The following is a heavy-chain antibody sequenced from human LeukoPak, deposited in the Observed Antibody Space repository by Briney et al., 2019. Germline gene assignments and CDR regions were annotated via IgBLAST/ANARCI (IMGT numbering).Heavy chain of an antibody. CDR1: GGSISSYY. CDR2: IYYSGST. CDR3: ARDAGTVPYFDY. J-gene: IGHJ4*02. D-gene: IGHD4-17*01. V-gene: IGHV4-59*01. Sequence: SETLSLTCTVSGGSISSYYWSWIRQPPRKGLEWIGYIYYSGSTNYNPSLKSRVTISVDTSKNQFSLKLSSVTAADTAVYYCARDAGTVPYFDYWGQGTLVTVSS.